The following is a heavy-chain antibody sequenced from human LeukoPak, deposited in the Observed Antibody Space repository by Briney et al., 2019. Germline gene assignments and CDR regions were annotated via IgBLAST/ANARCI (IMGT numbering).Heavy chain of an antibody. CDR3: ARARGNMVRGNWFDP. CDR1: GGSFSGYY. CDR2: INHSGST. J-gene: IGHJ5*02. D-gene: IGHD3-10*01. V-gene: IGHV4-34*01. Sequence: PSETLSLTCAVYGGSFSGYYWSWIRQPPGKGLERIGEINHSGSTNYNPSLKSRVTISVDTSKNQFSLKLSSVTAADTAVYYCARARGNMVRGNWFDPWGQGTLVTVSS.